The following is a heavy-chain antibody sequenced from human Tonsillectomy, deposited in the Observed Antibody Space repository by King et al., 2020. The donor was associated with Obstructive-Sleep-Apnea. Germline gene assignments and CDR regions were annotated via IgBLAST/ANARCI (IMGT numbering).Heavy chain of an antibody. CDR3: AKAVVTSIRGAMDV. Sequence: VQLVESGGGLVQPGRSLRLSCAVSGFTFDDYAMHWVRQAPGKGLEWVSGISWNSGSIGYADSVKGRFTISRDIAKNSLYLQMNSLRPEDTALYYCAKAVVTSIRGAMDVWGQGTTVTVSS. J-gene: IGHJ6*02. D-gene: IGHD2-21*02. V-gene: IGHV3-9*01. CDR1: GFTFDDYA. CDR2: ISWNSGSI.